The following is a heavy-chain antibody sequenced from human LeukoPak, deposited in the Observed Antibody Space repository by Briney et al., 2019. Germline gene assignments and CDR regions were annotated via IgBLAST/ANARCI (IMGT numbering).Heavy chain of an antibody. CDR3: AKGLYYYDSSGFDY. J-gene: IGHJ4*02. CDR2: ISGSGGST. D-gene: IGHD3-22*01. V-gene: IGHV3-23*01. CDR1: GFTFSSYA. Sequence: GGSLRPSCAASGFTFSSYAMSWVRQAPGKGLEWVSAISGSGGSTYYADSVKGRFTISRDNSKNTLYLQMNSLRAEDTAVYYCAKGLYYYDSSGFDYWGQGTLVTVSS.